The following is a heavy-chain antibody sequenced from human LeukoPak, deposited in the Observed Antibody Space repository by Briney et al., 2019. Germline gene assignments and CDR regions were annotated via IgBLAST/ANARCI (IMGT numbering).Heavy chain of an antibody. CDR2: ISNGGNSCYTI. CDR1: GFTFSAYY. V-gene: IGHV3-11*01. D-gene: IGHD6-19*01. CDR3: ARDPYTSGSDY. Sequence: PGGSLRLSCAASGFTFSAYYMSWIRQAPGKGLEWVSYISNGGNSCYTIYYADSVKGRFTISRDSAKNSLYLQMNSLRAEDTAVYYCARDPYTSGSDYWGQGTLVTVSS. J-gene: IGHJ4*02.